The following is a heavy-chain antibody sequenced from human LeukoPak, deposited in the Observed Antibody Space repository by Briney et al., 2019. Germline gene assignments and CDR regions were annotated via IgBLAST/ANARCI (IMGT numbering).Heavy chain of an antibody. CDR1: GFTFSSYS. D-gene: IGHD3-22*01. V-gene: IGHV3-21*01. CDR3: AREYCYDSSGYYYDPVFDY. CDR2: ISSSSSYI. J-gene: IGHJ4*02. Sequence: GGSLRLSCAASGFTFSSYSMNWVRQAPGKGLEWVSSISSSSSYIYYADSVKGRFTISRDNAKNSLYLQMNSLRAEDTAVYYCAREYCYDSSGYYYDPVFDYWGQGTLVTVSS.